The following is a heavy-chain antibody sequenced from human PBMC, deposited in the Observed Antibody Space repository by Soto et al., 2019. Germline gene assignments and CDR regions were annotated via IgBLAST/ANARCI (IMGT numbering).Heavy chain of an antibody. CDR3: EVRPGYSTGGDY. CDR2: VWYDGSST. J-gene: IGHJ4*02. CDR1: GFPCRNFV. D-gene: IGHD2-15*01. Sequence: PLIHCYGASGFPCRNFVVHWVRQAPGKGLVWVSRVWYDGSSTLHADSVKGRFTISRDNAKNTVYLQMSDLRVEDTAMYYCEVRPGYSTGGDYWGRGTLVTVSS. V-gene: IGHV3-74*03.